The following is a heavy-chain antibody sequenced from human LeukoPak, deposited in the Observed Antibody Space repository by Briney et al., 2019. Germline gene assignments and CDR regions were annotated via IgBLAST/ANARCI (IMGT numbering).Heavy chain of an antibody. CDR2: ISYDGSNK. D-gene: IGHD2-2*01. CDR1: GFTFNNYA. Sequence: PGGSLRLSCVASGFTFNNYAIHWVRQAPGKGLEWVAVISYDGSNKYYADSVKGRFTISRDNSKNTLYLQMNSLRAEDTAVYYCAKVERIVVVPAAIDYWGQGTLVTVSS. V-gene: IGHV3-30*04. CDR3: AKVERIVVVPAAIDY. J-gene: IGHJ4*02.